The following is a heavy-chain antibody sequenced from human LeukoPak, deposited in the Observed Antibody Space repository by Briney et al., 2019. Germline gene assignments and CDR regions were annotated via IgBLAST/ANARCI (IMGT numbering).Heavy chain of an antibody. CDR3: AYSSSWDEPYYYYYYMDV. D-gene: IGHD6-13*01. Sequence: QPGGSLRLSCAASGFTFSSYWMSWVRQAPGKGLEWVANIKQDGSEKYYVDSVKGRFTISRDNAKNSLYLQMNSLRAEDTAVYYCAYSSSWDEPYYYYYYMDVWGKGTTITVSS. J-gene: IGHJ6*03. CDR1: GFTFSSYW. V-gene: IGHV3-7*01. CDR2: IKQDGSEK.